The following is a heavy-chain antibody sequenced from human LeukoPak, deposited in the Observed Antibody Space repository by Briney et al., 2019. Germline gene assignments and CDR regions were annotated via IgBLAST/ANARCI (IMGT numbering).Heavy chain of an antibody. CDR2: ITASGGNT. D-gene: IGHD3-22*01. CDR3: AKVDDSGGYFDY. V-gene: IGHV3-23*01. J-gene: IGHJ4*02. Sequence: GGSLRLSCAASGFTFSSYAMGWVRQAPGKGLEWVSAITASGGNTYYADSVKGRFTISRDNSKNTLYLQVNSLRAEDTAVYYCAKVDDSGGYFDYWGQGTLVTVSS. CDR1: GFTFSSYA.